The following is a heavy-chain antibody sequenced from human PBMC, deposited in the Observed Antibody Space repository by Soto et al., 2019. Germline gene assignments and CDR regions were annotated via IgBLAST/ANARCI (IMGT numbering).Heavy chain of an antibody. D-gene: IGHD2-15*01. Sequence: PGESLRISCKGSGYSFSKYYRGWVRQMSGKDLEWMGIIYPDDSDTRYSPSFQGQVTISADKSISTAYLQWSSLKTSDTAMYYCVRMGFSGGGYLSYFYYGMDVWGQGTTVTVSS. CDR2: IYPDDSDT. V-gene: IGHV5-51*01. J-gene: IGHJ6*02. CDR3: VRMGFSGGGYLSYFYYGMDV. CDR1: GYSFSKYY.